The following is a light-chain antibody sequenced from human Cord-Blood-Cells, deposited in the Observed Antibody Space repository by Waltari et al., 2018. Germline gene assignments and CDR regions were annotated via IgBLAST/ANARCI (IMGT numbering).Light chain of an antibody. CDR3: QQYDNLPIT. J-gene: IGKJ5*01. Sequence: DIQMTQSPSSLSASVGDRVTITCQASQDISNYLNWYQQKPGKAPKLRIHDASNLETGVPSRFSGSGSGTDFTFTISSLQPEDIATYYCQQYDNLPITFGQGTRLEIK. CDR1: QDISNY. V-gene: IGKV1-33*01. CDR2: DAS.